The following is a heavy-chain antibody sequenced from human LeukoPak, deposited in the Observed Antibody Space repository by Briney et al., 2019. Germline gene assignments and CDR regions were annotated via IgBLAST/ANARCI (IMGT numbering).Heavy chain of an antibody. V-gene: IGHV1-24*01. CDR3: ATDPGRDGHGAFDI. D-gene: IGHD5-24*01. CDR2: FDPEDGET. J-gene: IGHJ3*02. Sequence: ASVKVSCKVSGYTLTELSMHWVRQAPGKGLEWMGGFDPEDGETIYAQKFQGRVTMTEDTSTDTAYMELSSLRSEDTAVYYCATDPGRDGHGAFDIWGQGTMVTVSS. CDR1: GYTLTELS.